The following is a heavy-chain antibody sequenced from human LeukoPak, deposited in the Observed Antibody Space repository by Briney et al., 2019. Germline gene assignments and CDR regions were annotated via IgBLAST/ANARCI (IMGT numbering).Heavy chain of an antibody. Sequence: GGSLRLSCAASGFTFSSYWMSWVRQAPGKGLEWVANIKQDGSEKNYVDSVKGRFTTSRDNARNSLYLQMNSLRAEDTAVYYCARDGDGVDAFDIWGQGTMVTVSS. D-gene: IGHD2-21*01. J-gene: IGHJ3*02. CDR3: ARDGDGVDAFDI. CDR2: IKQDGSEK. CDR1: GFTFSSYW. V-gene: IGHV3-7*01.